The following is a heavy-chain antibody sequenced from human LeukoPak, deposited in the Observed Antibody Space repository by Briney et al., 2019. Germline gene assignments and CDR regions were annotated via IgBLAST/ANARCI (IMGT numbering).Heavy chain of an antibody. V-gene: IGHV1-69*04. CDR3: ARVVAETFDYYGSGSYHDY. CDR1: GGTFSSYA. D-gene: IGHD3-10*01. Sequence: ASVKVSCKASGGTFSSYAISWVRQAPGQGLEWMGRIIPILGIANYAQKFQGRVTITADKSTSTAYMELSSLRSEDTAVYYCARVVAETFDYYGSGSYHDYWGQGTLVTVSS. CDR2: IIPILGIA. J-gene: IGHJ4*02.